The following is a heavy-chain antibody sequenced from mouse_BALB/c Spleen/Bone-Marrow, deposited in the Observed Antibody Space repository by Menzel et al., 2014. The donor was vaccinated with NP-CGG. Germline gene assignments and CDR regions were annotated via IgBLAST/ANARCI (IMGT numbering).Heavy chain of an antibody. V-gene: IGHV5-9*02. CDR2: IISGGGNT. CDR1: GFAFSNCD. J-gene: IGHJ3*01. Sequence: EVKLVESGGGLVKPGGSLKLSCTASGFAFSNCDMSWVRQTPEKRLEWVATIISGGGNTYYPDSVKGRFTISRDNARNTLYLQMSSLRSEDTALYYCARVRDWFAYWGQGTLVTVSA. CDR3: ARVRDWFAY.